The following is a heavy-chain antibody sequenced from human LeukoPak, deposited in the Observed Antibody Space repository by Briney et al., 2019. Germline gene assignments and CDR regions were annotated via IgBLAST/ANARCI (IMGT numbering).Heavy chain of an antibody. Sequence: SQTLSLTCTVSGGSISSGSYYWSWIRQPAGKGLEWIGRIYASGSTNYNPSLKSRVTISVDTSKNQFSLKLSPVTAADTAVYYCARSYYYDSSGYYYGSDYWGQGTLVTVSS. CDR2: IYASGST. CDR3: ARSYYYDSSGYYYGSDY. CDR1: GGSISSGSYY. D-gene: IGHD3-22*01. V-gene: IGHV4-61*02. J-gene: IGHJ4*02.